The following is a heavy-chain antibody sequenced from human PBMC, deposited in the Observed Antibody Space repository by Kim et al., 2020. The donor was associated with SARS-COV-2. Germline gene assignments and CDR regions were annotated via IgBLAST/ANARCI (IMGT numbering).Heavy chain of an antibody. V-gene: IGHV3-21*01. CDR3: ARDAQLVPFDY. Sequence: GGSLRLSCAASGFTFSTYAMHWVRQSPGKGLEWVAVIPSTTNYIYYRDSVKGRFTISRDNAKSSLYLQMNRLQVEDTAVYYCARDAQLVPFDYWGEGTLVTVSS. D-gene: IGHD6-6*01. CDR2: IPSTTNYI. CDR1: GFTFSTYA. J-gene: IGHJ4*02.